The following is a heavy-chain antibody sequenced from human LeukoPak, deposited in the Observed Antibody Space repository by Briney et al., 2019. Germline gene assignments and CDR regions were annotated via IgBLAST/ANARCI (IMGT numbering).Heavy chain of an antibody. V-gene: IGHV1-69*05. J-gene: IGHJ4*02. CDR1: VGTFSSYA. D-gene: IGHD3-22*01. CDR2: SIPIFGTA. Sequence: GSSVRVSCKASVGTFSSYAISWVRQAPGQGLEWMGRSIPIFGTANYAQKFQGRVTVTTDESTRTAYMELSSLRSEDTAVYYCARNGYYDSSGYYYPFDYWGQGTLVTVSS. CDR3: ARNGYYDSSGYYYPFDY.